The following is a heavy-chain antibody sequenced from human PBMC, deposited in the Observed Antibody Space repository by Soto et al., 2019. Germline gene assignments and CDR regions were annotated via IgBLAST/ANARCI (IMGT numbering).Heavy chain of an antibody. V-gene: IGHV4-59*01. CDR3: AKAVKYYDSTGYDAFAV. Sequence: SETLSLTFTVSGDSISSYFWTWIRQPPGKALEWIGYMFHSGRTNYNPSLTSRVTMSADTSNNQFSLTLTSVTAADTAVYYCAKAVKYYDSTGYDAFAVWGQGIMVTVSS. CDR2: MFHSGRT. D-gene: IGHD3-22*01. J-gene: IGHJ3*01. CDR1: GDSISSYF.